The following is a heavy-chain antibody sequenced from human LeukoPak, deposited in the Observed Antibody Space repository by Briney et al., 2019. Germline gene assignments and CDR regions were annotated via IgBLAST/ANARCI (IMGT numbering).Heavy chain of an antibody. V-gene: IGHV4-59*12. CDR3: ARPGRVFRWFDP. Sequence: PSETLSLTCTVSGGPIISYYWSWIRQPPGKGLEWIGYIYYSGSTNYNPSLKSRVTISVDTSKNQFSLKLSSVTAADTAVYYCARPGRVFRWFDPWGQGTLVTVSS. J-gene: IGHJ5*02. CDR2: IYYSGST. CDR1: GGPIISYY. D-gene: IGHD6-6*01.